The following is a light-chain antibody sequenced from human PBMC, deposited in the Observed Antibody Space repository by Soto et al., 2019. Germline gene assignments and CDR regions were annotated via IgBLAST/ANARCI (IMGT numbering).Light chain of an antibody. CDR1: QGIRNA. CDR2: AAS. Sequence: AIQMTQSPSSLSASVGDRVTITCRASQGIRNALGWYQQKPGKAPKLLIYAASSLQSGVPSRFSGSGSGTDFTLTNSSLQPEDFATYYSLQDYNYPLTFGGGTKVEIK. J-gene: IGKJ4*01. CDR3: LQDYNYPLT. V-gene: IGKV1-6*01.